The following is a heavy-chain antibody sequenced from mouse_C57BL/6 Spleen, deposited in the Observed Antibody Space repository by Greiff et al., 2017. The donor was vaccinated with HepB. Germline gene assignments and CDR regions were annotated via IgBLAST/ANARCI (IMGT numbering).Heavy chain of an antibody. CDR2: IDPEDGET. J-gene: IGHJ2*01. CDR3: ARDSNLDY. CDR1: GFNIKDYY. Sequence: EVQLQESGAELVKPGASVKLSCTASGFNIKDYYMHWVKQRTEQGLEWIGRIDPEDGETKYAPTFQGKATITADTSSNTAYLQLSSLTSEDTAVYYCARDSNLDYWGQGTTLTVSS. V-gene: IGHV14-2*01. D-gene: IGHD2-5*01.